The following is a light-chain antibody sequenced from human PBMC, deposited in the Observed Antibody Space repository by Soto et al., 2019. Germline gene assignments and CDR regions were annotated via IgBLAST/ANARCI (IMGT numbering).Light chain of an antibody. CDR3: QKYGNFWT. CDR2: GAS. J-gene: IGKJ1*01. CDR1: QTVYNGF. V-gene: IGKV3-20*01. Sequence: EIVLTQSPGTLSLSPCERSTLSCRASQTVYNGFLAWYQQKPGQAPRLLIYGASSRATGIPDRFSGSGSGTDFSLTIRRLEPDDFAVYYCQKYGNFWTFGQGTKVDIK.